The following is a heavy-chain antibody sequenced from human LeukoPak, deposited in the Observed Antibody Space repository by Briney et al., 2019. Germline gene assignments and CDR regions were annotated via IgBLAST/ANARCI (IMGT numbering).Heavy chain of an antibody. Sequence: PGGSLRLSCAASGFSVSSKYMSWVRQAPGKGLEWVSVIYSGGSTYYADSVKGRFTISRDNSKNTLYIQMNSLRAEDTAVYYCARASFPYYFDYWGQGTLVTVSS. CDR3: ARASFPYYFDY. CDR1: GFSVSSKY. CDR2: IYSGGST. V-gene: IGHV3-53*01. J-gene: IGHJ4*02. D-gene: IGHD2/OR15-2a*01.